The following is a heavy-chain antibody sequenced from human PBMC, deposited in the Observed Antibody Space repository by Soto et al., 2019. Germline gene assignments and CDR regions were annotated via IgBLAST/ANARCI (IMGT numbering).Heavy chain of an antibody. J-gene: IGHJ4*02. CDR1: GFIVRRYW. CDR3: TRDLRTRQQLALILGY. V-gene: IGHV3-74*01. D-gene: IGHD1-1*01. CDR2: INGDGSST. Sequence: LILSCAASGFIVRRYWVHWVRQPTGKGLVWVSRINGDGSSTSYADSVKGRFTVSRDNSKNTLYLQMNSLRVEDTAFYYCTRDLRTRQQLALILGYWGQGTPGTVSS.